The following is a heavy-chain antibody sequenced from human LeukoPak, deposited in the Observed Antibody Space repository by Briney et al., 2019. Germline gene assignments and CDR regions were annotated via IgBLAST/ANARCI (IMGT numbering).Heavy chain of an antibody. CDR2: ISSTITTI. CDR3: ARGDCSATSCYYFDN. J-gene: IGHJ4*02. V-gene: IGHV3-11*04. Sequence: GGSLRLSCAASRLRFSGHYMSWIRQAPGKGLEWISYISSTITTIYYADSVKGRFTISRDNAKNSLYLQMSSLRAEDTAVYYCARGDCSATSCYYFDNWGQGTLVTVSS. CDR1: RLRFSGHY. D-gene: IGHD2-15*01.